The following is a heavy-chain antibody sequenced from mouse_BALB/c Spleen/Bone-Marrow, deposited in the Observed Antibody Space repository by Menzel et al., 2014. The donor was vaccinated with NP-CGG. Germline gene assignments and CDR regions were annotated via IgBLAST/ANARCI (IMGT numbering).Heavy chain of an antibody. J-gene: IGHJ4*01. CDR3: ARPIFL. CDR2: IDPANGNT. Sequence: EVQLQQSGAELVKPGASVKLSCTASGFNIKDTYMHWVKQRPEQGLERIGRIDPANGNTKYDPKFQGKATITADTSSNTAYLQLSRLTSEDTAVYYCARPIFLWGQGTSVTVSS. CDR1: GFNIKDTY. V-gene: IGHV14-3*02.